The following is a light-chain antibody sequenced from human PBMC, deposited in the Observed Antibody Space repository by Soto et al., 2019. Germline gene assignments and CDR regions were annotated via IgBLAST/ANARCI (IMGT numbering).Light chain of an antibody. Sequence: EIVMTQSPATLSVSPGERATFSCRASQSVSSNLAWYQQKPGQAPRLLIYGASIRATGIPARFSGSGSGTEFTLTISTLQSEDFAVYYCQQRSNWPPITFGQGTRLEIK. V-gene: IGKV3-15*01. CDR2: GAS. J-gene: IGKJ5*01. CDR1: QSVSSN. CDR3: QQRSNWPPIT.